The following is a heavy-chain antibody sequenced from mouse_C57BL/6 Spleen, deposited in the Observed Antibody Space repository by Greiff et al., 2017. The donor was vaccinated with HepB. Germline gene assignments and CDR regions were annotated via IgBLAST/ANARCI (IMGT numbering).Heavy chain of an antibody. D-gene: IGHD2-4*01. CDR1: GYTFTSYW. Sequence: QVQLQQPGAELVKPGASVKMSCKASGYTFTSYWITWVKQRPGQGLEWIGDIYPGSGSTNYNEKFKGKATLTVDTSSSTAYMQLSSLTSEDSAVYYCARSFYYDYDRGDYWGQGTTLTVSS. J-gene: IGHJ2*01. CDR2: IYPGSGST. CDR3: ARSFYYDYDRGDY. V-gene: IGHV1-55*01.